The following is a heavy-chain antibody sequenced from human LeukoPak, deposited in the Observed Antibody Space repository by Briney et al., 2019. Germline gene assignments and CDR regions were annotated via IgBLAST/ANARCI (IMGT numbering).Heavy chain of an antibody. D-gene: IGHD2-2*01. J-gene: IGHJ4*02. CDR3: ARGGEEVPAAISPFDY. Sequence: SETLSLTCTVSGGSISSGGYYWSWIRQPPGKGLEWIGYIYHSGSTYYNPSLKSRVTISVDRSKNQFSLKLSSVTAADTAVYYCARGGEEVPAAISPFDYWGQGTLVTVSS. CDR1: GGSISSGGYY. V-gene: IGHV4-30-2*01. CDR2: IYHSGST.